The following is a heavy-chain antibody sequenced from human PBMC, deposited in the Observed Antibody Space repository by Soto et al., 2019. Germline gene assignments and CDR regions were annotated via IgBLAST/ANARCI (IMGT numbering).Heavy chain of an antibody. Sequence: SETLSLTCAVTGGSLSSGDYYWSWIRQPPGKGMEWIGYIYYSGSTYYNPSLNSRVTISVDTSKNQFSLKLSSVTAADTAVYYCARDKRITFFGVVIEGDPTDYYGMDVWGQGATVNGSS. CDR3: ARDKRITFFGVVIEGDPTDYYGMDV. D-gene: IGHD3-3*01. CDR1: GGSLSSGDYY. J-gene: IGHJ6*02. V-gene: IGHV4-30-4*01. CDR2: IYYSGST.